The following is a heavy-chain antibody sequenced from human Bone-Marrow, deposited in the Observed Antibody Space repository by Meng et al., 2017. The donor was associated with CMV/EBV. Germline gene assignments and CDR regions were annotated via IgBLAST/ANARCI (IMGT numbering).Heavy chain of an antibody. CDR2: IYYSGST. Sequence: SETLSLTCTVSGGSISSDDYYWSWIRQPPGKGLEWIGYIYYSGSTYYSPSLKRRVTISVDKSKNQFSLKLSSMTAADTAVYYCARLTIPHGMDVWGQGTTVTVSS. V-gene: IGHV4-30-4*08. CDR3: ARLTIPHGMDV. J-gene: IGHJ6*02. D-gene: IGHD2-2*01. CDR1: GGSISSDDYY.